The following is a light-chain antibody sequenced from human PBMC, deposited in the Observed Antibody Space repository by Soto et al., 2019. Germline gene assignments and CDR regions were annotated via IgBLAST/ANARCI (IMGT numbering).Light chain of an antibody. CDR1: QSVSSTY. CDR3: QQYCRSSWT. CDR2: GAS. Sequence: EMVLTQSPGTLSLSPGERATLSCRTSQSVSSTYLAWYHQKPGQAPRLLIYGASSRATGIPDRFSGSGSGTDFTLTISSLEPEDFAVYYCQQYCRSSWTFGQGTKVEIK. V-gene: IGKV3-20*01. J-gene: IGKJ1*01.